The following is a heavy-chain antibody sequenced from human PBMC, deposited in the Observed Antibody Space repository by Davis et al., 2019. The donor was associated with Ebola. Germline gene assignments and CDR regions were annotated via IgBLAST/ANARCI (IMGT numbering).Heavy chain of an antibody. V-gene: IGHV6-1*01. J-gene: IGHJ4*02. CDR3: ARGWLRSGFDY. D-gene: IGHD5-12*01. CDR1: GDSVSGGSGA. CDR2: TYYTSEWHN. Sequence: HSQTLSLTCAISGDSVSGGSGAWNWIRQSPSRGLEWLGRTYYTSEWHNDYGEYVKSRITINPDTSKNQFSLQLNSVTPEDTAVYFCARGWLRSGFDYWGQGTLATVSS.